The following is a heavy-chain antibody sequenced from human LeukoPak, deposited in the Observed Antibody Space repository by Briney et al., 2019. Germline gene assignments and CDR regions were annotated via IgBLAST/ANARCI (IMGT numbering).Heavy chain of an antibody. CDR1: GGSISSSSYY. CDR2: IYYSGNT. D-gene: IGHD3/OR15-3a*01. Sequence: PSETLSLTCTVTGGSISSSSYYWGWIRQPPGKGLEWIGSIYYSGNTYYNASLKSQVSISTDTSKNQFSLKLTSVTAADTAVYYCARQTGSGLFILPGGQGTLVTVSS. CDR3: ARQTGSGLFILP. V-gene: IGHV4-39*01. J-gene: IGHJ4*02.